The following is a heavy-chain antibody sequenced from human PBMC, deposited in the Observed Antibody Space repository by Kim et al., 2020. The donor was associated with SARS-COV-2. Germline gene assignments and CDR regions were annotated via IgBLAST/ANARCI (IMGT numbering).Heavy chain of an antibody. J-gene: IGHJ6*02. CDR2: ISYDGSNK. Sequence: GGSLRLSCAASGFTFSSYGMHWVRQAPGKGLEWVAVISYDGSNKYYADSVKGRFTISRDNSKNTLYLQMNSLRAEDTAVYYCAKARAIEMLWFGELSRPSGMDVWGQGTTVTVSS. V-gene: IGHV3-30*18. CDR3: AKARAIEMLWFGELSRPSGMDV. CDR1: GFTFSSYG. D-gene: IGHD3-10*01.